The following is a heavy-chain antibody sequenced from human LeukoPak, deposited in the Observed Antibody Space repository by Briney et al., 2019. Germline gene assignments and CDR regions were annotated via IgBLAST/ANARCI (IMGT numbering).Heavy chain of an antibody. D-gene: IGHD5-12*01. CDR3: ARDPANSGYDYLYYFDY. CDR2: INPDNGGT. V-gene: IGHV1-2*02. J-gene: IGHJ4*02. CDR1: GYTFTHHY. Sequence: ASVEVSCKPSGYTFTHHYMHWLRQAPGQGLEWMGWINPDNGGTNYAQQFQGRVTMTRDLSISTAYMELSRLRSDDTAVYYCARDPANSGYDYLYYFDYWGQGTLVTVSS.